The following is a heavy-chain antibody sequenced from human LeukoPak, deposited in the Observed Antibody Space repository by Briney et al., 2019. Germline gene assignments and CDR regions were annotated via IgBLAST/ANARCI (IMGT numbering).Heavy chain of an antibody. CDR2: ISWNSGSI. CDR3: AKGKYYDFWVSWFDP. Sequence: GGSLRLSCAASGFTFDDYAMHWVRQAPGKGLEWVSAISWNSGSIVYADSVKGRFTISRDNAKNSLYLQMNSLRAEDMAMYYCAKGKYYDFWVSWFDPWGQGTLVTVSS. J-gene: IGHJ5*02. V-gene: IGHV3-9*03. D-gene: IGHD3-3*01. CDR1: GFTFDDYA.